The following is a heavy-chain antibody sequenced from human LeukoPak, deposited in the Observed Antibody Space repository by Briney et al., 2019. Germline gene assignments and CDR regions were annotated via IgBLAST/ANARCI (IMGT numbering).Heavy chain of an antibody. CDR3: AKAPPDSYYYYYGMVV. CDR1: GFTFSGYA. CDR2: ISGRGGST. J-gene: IGHJ6*02. D-gene: IGHD5-18*01. V-gene: IGHV3-23*01. Sequence: GGSLRLSCAAPGFTFSGYAMTWVRQAPGKGLEWVSAISGRGGSTYYADSVKGRFTISRDNSKNTLYLQMNSLRAEDTAVYYCAKAPPDSYYYYYGMVVWGQGTTVTVSS.